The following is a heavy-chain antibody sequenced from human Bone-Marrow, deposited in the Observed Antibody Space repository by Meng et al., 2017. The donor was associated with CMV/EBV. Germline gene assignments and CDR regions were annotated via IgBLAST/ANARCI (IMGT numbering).Heavy chain of an antibody. Sequence: SETLSLTCTVSGGSVSSNIFYWNWIRQPPGKGLEWIGYIFYSGSTNYNPSLKRRVTVSVDTSKNQFSLKLSSVTAADTAVYYCAREVYDFWSGYLDYWGQGTLVTVYS. CDR1: GGSVSSNIFY. V-gene: IGHV4-61*01. CDR3: AREVYDFWSGYLDY. J-gene: IGHJ4*02. CDR2: IFYSGST. D-gene: IGHD3-3*01.